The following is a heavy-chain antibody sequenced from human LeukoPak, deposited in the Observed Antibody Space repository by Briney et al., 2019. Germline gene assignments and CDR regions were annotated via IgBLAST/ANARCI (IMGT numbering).Heavy chain of an antibody. Sequence: PSETLSLTCTVSGGSISSYYWSWIRQPPGKGLEWIGYIYYSGSTNYNPSLKSRVTISVDTSKNQFSLQLNSVTPEDTAVYYCAREAIPIAAAGQPSYYFDYWGQGTLVTVSS. J-gene: IGHJ4*02. CDR3: AREAIPIAAAGQPSYYFDY. CDR1: GGSISSYY. V-gene: IGHV4-59*12. CDR2: IYYSGST. D-gene: IGHD6-13*01.